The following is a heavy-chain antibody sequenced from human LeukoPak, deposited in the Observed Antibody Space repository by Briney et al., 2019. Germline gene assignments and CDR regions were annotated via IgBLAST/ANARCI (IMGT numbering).Heavy chain of an antibody. CDR2: IYYSGST. CDR1: GGSISSYY. V-gene: IGHV4-39*07. J-gene: IGHJ6*03. CDR3: ASGPIVVVPAAMNYYYYYMDV. Sequence: KPSETLSLTCTVSGGSISSYYWGWIRQPPGKGLEWIGSIYYSGSTYYNPSLKSRVTMSVDTSKNQFSLKLSSVTAADTAVYYCASGPIVVVPAAMNYYYYYMDVWGKGTTVTVSS. D-gene: IGHD2-2*01.